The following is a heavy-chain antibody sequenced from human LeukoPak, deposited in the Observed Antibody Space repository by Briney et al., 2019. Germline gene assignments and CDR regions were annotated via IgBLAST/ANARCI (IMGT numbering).Heavy chain of an antibody. Sequence: ASVKVSCKASGYTFTSYDINWVRQATGQGLEWMGWMNPNSGNTGYAQKFQGRVTMTRNTSISTAYMELSSLRSGDTAVYYCARGDHSSSWYFIYYYYYYMDVWGKGTTVTVSS. V-gene: IGHV1-8*01. CDR1: GYTFTSYD. CDR2: MNPNSGNT. CDR3: ARGDHSSSWYFIYYYYYYMDV. J-gene: IGHJ6*03. D-gene: IGHD6-13*01.